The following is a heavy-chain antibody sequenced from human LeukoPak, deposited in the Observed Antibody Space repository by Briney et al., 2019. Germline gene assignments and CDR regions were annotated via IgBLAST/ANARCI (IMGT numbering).Heavy chain of an antibody. Sequence: GGSLRLSCAASGFSFNNHAMHWVRQGPGKGLEWVAVLWYDGSKKYYADSVEGRFSISRDNYKDALYLQMNSLRVEDTAVYYCAGDRKGYDTGGLDYWGRGTLLTVAS. V-gene: IGHV3-33*01. D-gene: IGHD2-15*01. CDR2: LWYDGSKK. J-gene: IGHJ4*02. CDR3: AGDRKGYDTGGLDY. CDR1: GFSFNNHA.